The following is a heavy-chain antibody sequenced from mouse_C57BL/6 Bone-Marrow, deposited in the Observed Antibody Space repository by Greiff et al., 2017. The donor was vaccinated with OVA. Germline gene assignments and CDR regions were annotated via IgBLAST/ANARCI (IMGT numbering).Heavy chain of an antibody. CDR2: IDPSDSYT. D-gene: IGHD1-1*01. CDR1: GYTFTSYW. CDR3: AGNYYGRDYFDY. Sequence: VQLQQPGAELVKPGASVKLSCKASGYTFTSYWMQWVKQRPGQGLEWIGEIDPSDSYTNYNQKFKGKATLTVDTSSSTAYMQLSSLTSEDSAVYYCAGNYYGRDYFDYWGQGTTLTVSS. J-gene: IGHJ2*01. V-gene: IGHV1-50*01.